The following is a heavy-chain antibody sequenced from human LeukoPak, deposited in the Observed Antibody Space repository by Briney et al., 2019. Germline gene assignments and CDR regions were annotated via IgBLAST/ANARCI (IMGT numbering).Heavy chain of an antibody. D-gene: IGHD2-2*01. CDR3: ARPRSVVVPAALDY. CDR1: GYSFTSYW. J-gene: IGHJ4*02. V-gene: IGHV5-51*01. CDR2: IYPGDSDT. Sequence: HGESLKISXKGSGYSFTSYWIGWVRQMPGKGLEWVGIIYPGDSDTRYSPSFQGQVTISADKSISTAYLQWSSLKASDTAMYYCARPRSVVVPAALDYWGQGTLVTVSS.